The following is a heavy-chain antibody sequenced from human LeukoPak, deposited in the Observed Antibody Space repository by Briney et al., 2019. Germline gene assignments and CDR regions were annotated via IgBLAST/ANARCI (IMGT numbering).Heavy chain of an antibody. V-gene: IGHV3-23*01. CDR3: AKGGVAAARDY. CDR2: ISGSGGST. J-gene: IGHJ4*02. D-gene: IGHD6-13*01. Sequence: GGSLRLSCADSGFTLRSNAMSWVRQAPGKGLEWVSAISGSGGSTHYADSVKGRFTISRDNSKNTLYLQMNSLRAEDTAVYYCAKGGVAAARDYWGQGTLVTVSS. CDR1: GFTLRSNA.